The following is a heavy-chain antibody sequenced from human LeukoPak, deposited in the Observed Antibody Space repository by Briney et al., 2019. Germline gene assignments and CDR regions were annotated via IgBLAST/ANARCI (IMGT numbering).Heavy chain of an antibody. J-gene: IGHJ4*02. Sequence: ASVKVSCTVSGYTLTELSMHWVRQAPGKGVVWMGGFDPEDGETIYVHKFQGGVTMTAHTSTDTAYMELSSLRSEDTAVYYRATDLVSRRLAGANAFDYWGQGTLVTVSS. D-gene: IGHD4/OR15-4a*01. CDR2: FDPEDGET. CDR3: ATDLVSRRLAGANAFDY. CDR1: GYTLTELS. V-gene: IGHV1-24*01.